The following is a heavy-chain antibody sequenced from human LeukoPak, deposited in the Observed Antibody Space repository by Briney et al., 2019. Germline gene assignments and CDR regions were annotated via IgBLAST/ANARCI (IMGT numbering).Heavy chain of an antibody. V-gene: IGHV4-39*01. CDR3: ARHGSGSYLY. D-gene: IGHD3-10*01. Sequence: SETLSLTCTVSGGSISSSSYYWGWLRQPPGKGLEWIGSIYYSGSTYYNPSLKSRFTISVDTSKNQFSLKLSSVTAADTAVYYCARHGSGSYLYWGQGTLVTVSS. CDR2: IYYSGST. J-gene: IGHJ4*02. CDR1: GGSISSSSYY.